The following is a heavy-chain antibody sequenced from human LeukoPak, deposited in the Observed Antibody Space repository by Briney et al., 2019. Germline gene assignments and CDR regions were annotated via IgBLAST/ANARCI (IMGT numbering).Heavy chain of an antibody. V-gene: IGHV1-2*02. CDR2: RNPNSGDT. CDR1: GYTFIGNY. Sequence: ASVTVSCKASGYTFIGNYMHWVRQAPGQGLEWMGWRNPNSGDTNYTQNFQGRVTMTRDTSISTAYMELSRLRSDDTAVYYCARGSPHGDPLYYWGQGTLVTVSS. CDR3: ARGSPHGDPLYY. J-gene: IGHJ4*02. D-gene: IGHD4-17*01.